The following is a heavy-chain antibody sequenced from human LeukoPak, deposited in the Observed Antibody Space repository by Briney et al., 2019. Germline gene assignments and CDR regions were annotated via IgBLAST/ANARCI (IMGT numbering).Heavy chain of an antibody. V-gene: IGHV4-59*01. CDR2: IYYSGST. CDR3: ARSLGDYGSGSFSYYYYYMDV. J-gene: IGHJ6*03. D-gene: IGHD3-10*01. CDR1: GGSISSYY. Sequence: PSETLSLTCTVSGGSISSYYWSWIRQPPGKGLEWIGYIYYSGSTNYNPSLKSRVTISVDTSKNQFSLKLSSVTAADTAVYYCARSLGDYGSGSFSYYYYYMDVWGKGTTATVSS.